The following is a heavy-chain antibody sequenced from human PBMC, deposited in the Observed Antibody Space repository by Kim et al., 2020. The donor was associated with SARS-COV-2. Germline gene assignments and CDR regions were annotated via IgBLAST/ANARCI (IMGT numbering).Heavy chain of an antibody. V-gene: IGHV3-23*01. J-gene: IGHJ5*02. CDR3: AKEGIFRFDP. D-gene: IGHD2-15*01. Sequence: STYYADSVKGRFTISRDNSKNTLYLQMNSLRAEDTAVYYCAKEGIFRFDPWGQGTLVIVSS. CDR2: ST.